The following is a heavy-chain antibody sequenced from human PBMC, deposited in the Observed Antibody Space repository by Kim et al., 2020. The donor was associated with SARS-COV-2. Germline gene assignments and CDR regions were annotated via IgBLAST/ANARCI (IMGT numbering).Heavy chain of an antibody. CDR3: VKEFYYDSSGYFDEATH. J-gene: IGHJ4*02. CDR2: ISSNGGST. V-gene: IGHV3-64D*06. CDR1: GFTFSSYA. Sequence: GGSLRLSCSASGFTFSSYAMHWVRQAPGKGLEYVSAISSNGGSTYYADSVKGRFTISRDNSKNTLYLQMSSLRAEDTAVYYCVKEFYYDSSGYFDEATHWGQGTLVTVSS. D-gene: IGHD3-22*01.